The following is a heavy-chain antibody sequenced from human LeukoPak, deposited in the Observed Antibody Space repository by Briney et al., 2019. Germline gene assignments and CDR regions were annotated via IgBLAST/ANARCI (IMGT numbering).Heavy chain of an antibody. D-gene: IGHD3-22*01. Sequence: SETLSLTCTVSGGSISSYYWSWIRQPAGKGLEWIGRIYTSGSTNYNPSLRSRVTMSVDTSKNQFSLKLSSVTAADTAVYYCARENFYYYDSSGYWYFDYWGQGTLVTVSS. CDR2: IYTSGST. J-gene: IGHJ4*02. CDR1: GGSISSYY. V-gene: IGHV4-4*07. CDR3: ARENFYYYDSSGYWYFDY.